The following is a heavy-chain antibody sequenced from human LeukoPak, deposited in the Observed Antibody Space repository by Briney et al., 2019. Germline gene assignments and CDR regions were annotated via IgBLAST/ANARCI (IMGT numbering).Heavy chain of an antibody. J-gene: IGHJ3*02. Sequence: PLQTLSLTCTVSGGSITSGDYYWSWLRQPPGKGLEWIGYIYYSGRTYYNPSLKSRVSISVDTSKNQFSLKLSSVTAADTAVYYCARVYDFWSGYSFGAFNIWGQGTMVTVSS. CDR3: ARVYDFWSGYSFGAFNI. CDR2: IYYSGRT. D-gene: IGHD3-3*01. CDR1: GGSITSGDYY. V-gene: IGHV4-30-4*01.